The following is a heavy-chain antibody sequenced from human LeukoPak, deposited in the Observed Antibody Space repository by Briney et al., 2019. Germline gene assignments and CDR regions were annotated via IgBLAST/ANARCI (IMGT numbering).Heavy chain of an antibody. J-gene: IGHJ3*02. CDR3: AKVSFAAGTTAFDI. CDR1: GFTFSSYG. CDR2: ISYDGSNK. Sequence: GGSLRLPCAASGFTFSSYGMHWVRQAPGKGLEWVAVISYDGSNKYYADSVKGRFTISRDNSKNTLYLQMNSLRAEDTAVYYCAKVSFAAGTTAFDIWGQGTMVTVSS. D-gene: IGHD6-19*01. V-gene: IGHV3-30*18.